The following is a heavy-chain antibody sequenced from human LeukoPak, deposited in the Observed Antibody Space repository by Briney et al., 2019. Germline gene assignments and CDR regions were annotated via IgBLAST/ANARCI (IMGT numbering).Heavy chain of an antibody. CDR2: ISWNSGSI. J-gene: IGHJ4*02. V-gene: IGHV3-9*01. D-gene: IGHD6-13*01. CDR3: AKDFRIAAAGPFDY. Sequence: GGSLRLSCAASGFTFDDYAMHWVRQAPGKGLEWVSGISWNSGSIGYADSVKGRFTISRDNAKNFLYLQMNSLRAEDAALYYCAKDFRIAAAGPFDYWGQGTLVTVSS. CDR1: GFTFDDYA.